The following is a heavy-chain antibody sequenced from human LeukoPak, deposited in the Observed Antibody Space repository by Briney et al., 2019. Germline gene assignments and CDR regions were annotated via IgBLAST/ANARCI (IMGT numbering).Heavy chain of an antibody. CDR3: APGIFDWLTREEYYFDY. CDR1: GYSISSGYY. D-gene: IGHD3-9*01. CDR2: IYHSGST. Sequence: SETLSLTCTVSGYSISSGYYWGCIRQPPGKGLEWIGSIYHSGSTYYNSSLKSRVTISLDTSKNQFSLKLSSVTAADTAVYYCAPGIFDWLTREEYYFDYWGQGTLVTVSS. V-gene: IGHV4-38-2*02. J-gene: IGHJ4*02.